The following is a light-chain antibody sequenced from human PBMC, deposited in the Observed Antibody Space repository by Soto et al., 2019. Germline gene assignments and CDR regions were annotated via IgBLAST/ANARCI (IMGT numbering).Light chain of an antibody. CDR1: SSDVGSYNL. CDR2: DGS. J-gene: IGLJ2*01. CDR3: CSYAGSSTLV. V-gene: IGLV2-23*01. Sequence: QSALTQPASVSGSPGQSITISCTGTSSDVGSYNLVSWYQQHPGKAPKLMIYDGSKRPSGVSNRFSGSKSGNTASLTISGLQDEDEADYYCCSYAGSSTLVFGGGTKVTVL.